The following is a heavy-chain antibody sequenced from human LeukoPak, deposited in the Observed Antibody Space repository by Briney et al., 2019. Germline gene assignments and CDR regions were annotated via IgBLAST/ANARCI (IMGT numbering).Heavy chain of an antibody. CDR3: AKDLAYCGGDCYSFPDY. J-gene: IGHJ4*02. CDR2: ISGSGSPI. Sequence: GGSLRLSCAASGFTFSSCSMNWVRQAPGKGLEWVSYISGSGSPIYYADSVKGRFIISRDNAKNSLYLQMNSLRAEDTAVYYCAKDLAYCGGDCYSFPDYWGQGTLVTVSS. CDR1: GFTFSSCS. V-gene: IGHV3-48*04. D-gene: IGHD2-21*02.